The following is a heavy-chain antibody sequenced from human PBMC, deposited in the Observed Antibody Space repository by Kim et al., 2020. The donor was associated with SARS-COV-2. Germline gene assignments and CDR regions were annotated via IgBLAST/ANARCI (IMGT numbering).Heavy chain of an antibody. Sequence: GGSLRPSCAASGFPFGFYAMSWVRQAPGKGLEWVSTISNSGDNTHHADSVKGRFAISRDNSKNMLYLQMDSLRAEDTAVYYCVRDLTYSYSYWGQGTLVTVSS. CDR2: ISNSGDNT. J-gene: IGHJ4*02. D-gene: IGHD5-18*01. CDR3: VRDLTYSYSY. V-gene: IGHV3-23*01. CDR1: GFPFGFYA.